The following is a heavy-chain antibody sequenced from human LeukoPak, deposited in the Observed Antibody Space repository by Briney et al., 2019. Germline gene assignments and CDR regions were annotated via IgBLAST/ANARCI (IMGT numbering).Heavy chain of an antibody. CDR3: ASTGRYCTSTSCSNYFHY. J-gene: IGHJ4*02. CDR1: GFTFNSYG. V-gene: IGHV3-33*01. CDR2: IWYNGNNE. D-gene: IGHD2-2*01. Sequence: GGSLRLSCAASGFTFNSYGMHWVRQAPGKGLEWVALIWYNGNNEYYADSVKGRFTISRDNSKNTLYLQMNSLRAEDTAVYYCASTGRYCTSTSCSNYFHYWGQGTLVTVSS.